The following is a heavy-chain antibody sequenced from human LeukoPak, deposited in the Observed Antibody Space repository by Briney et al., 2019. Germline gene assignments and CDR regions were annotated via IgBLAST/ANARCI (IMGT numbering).Heavy chain of an antibody. V-gene: IGHV3-30*19. CDR2: ISYDGSNK. CDR1: GFTFSSYG. D-gene: IGHD2-21*02. CDR3: ARDFEGIVVVTCPGY. Sequence: GGSLRLSCGASGFTFSSYGMHWVRQAPGKGLEWVAVISYDGSNKYYADSVKGRFTISRDNSKNTLYLQMNSLRAEDTAVYYCARDFEGIVVVTCPGYWGQGTLVTVSS. J-gene: IGHJ4*02.